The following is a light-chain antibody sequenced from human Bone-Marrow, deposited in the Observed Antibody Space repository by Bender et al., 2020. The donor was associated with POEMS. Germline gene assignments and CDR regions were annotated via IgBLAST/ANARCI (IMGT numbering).Light chain of an antibody. J-gene: IGLJ2*01. CDR3: QSADSSGSNVV. Sequence: SYELTQPPSVSVSPGQTAKITCSGDALPKQYAYWYQQKPGQAPVLVIYRDTERPSGIPEPFSGSTSGTAVMLTISGVQAEDEADYYCQSADSSGSNVVFGGGTNLTVL. V-gene: IGLV3-25*03. CDR1: ALPKQY. CDR2: RDT.